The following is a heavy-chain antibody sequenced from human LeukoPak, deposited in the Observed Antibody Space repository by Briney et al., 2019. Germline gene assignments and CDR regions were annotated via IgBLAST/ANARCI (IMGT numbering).Heavy chain of an antibody. J-gene: IGHJ4*02. V-gene: IGHV4-34*01. D-gene: IGHD4-23*01. Sequence: SENLSLTCAVYGGSFSGYYWSWIRQPPGMGLEWIGEINRSGSTNYNPSLKSRVTISVDTSKNQFSLKLSSVTAADTAVYYCATRYDYGGNWGQGTLVTVSS. CDR2: INRSGST. CDR1: GGSFSGYY. CDR3: ATRYDYGGN.